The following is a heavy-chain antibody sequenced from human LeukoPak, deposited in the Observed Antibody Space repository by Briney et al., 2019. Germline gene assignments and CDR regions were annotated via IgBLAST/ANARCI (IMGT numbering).Heavy chain of an antibody. CDR3: ARDSTCGVDLCRYWYFDL. V-gene: IGHV1-69*05. CDR1: GGTFSSYA. J-gene: IGHJ2*01. Sequence: KVSCKASGGTFSSYAISWVRQAPGQGLEWMGGIIPIFGTANYAQKFQGRVTITTDESTSTAYMELSSLRSEDTAVYYCARDSTCGVDLCRYWYFDLWGRGTLVTVSS. D-gene: IGHD2-21*02. CDR2: IIPIFGTA.